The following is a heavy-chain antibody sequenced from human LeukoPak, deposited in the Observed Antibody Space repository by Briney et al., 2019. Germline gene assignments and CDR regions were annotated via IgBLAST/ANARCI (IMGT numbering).Heavy chain of an antibody. Sequence: GGSLRLSCAASGFTFSSYSMSWVRQAPGEGLEWVAVISYDGSNKYYADSVKGRFTISRDNSKNTLYLQMNSLRAEDTAVYYCARDGGSSEFDYWGQGTLVTVSS. D-gene: IGHD3-16*01. V-gene: IGHV3-30-3*01. CDR2: ISYDGSNK. CDR3: ARDGGSSEFDY. J-gene: IGHJ4*02. CDR1: GFTFSSYS.